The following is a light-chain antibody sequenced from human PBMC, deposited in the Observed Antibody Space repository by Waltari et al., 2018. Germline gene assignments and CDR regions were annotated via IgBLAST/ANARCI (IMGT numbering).Light chain of an antibody. Sequence: EIVMTQSPATLSVSPGERATPSCRASQSVSSNLAWYQQKPGQAPRLLIYGTSTRATGIPARFSGSGSGTEFTLTISSLQSEDFAIYYCQQYNNWSPLIFGGGTKVEIK. CDR1: QSVSSN. CDR2: GTS. J-gene: IGKJ4*01. V-gene: IGKV3-15*01. CDR3: QQYNNWSPLI.